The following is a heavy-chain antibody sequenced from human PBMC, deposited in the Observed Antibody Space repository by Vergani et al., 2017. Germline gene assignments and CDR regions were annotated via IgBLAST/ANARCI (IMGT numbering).Heavy chain of an antibody. CDR3: ARDLFTYDAPFYFDY. CDR2: ISSSGNFK. D-gene: IGHD3-16*01. V-gene: IGHV3-21*01. J-gene: IGHJ4*02. CDR1: GFTFNTSN. Sequence: EVQLVESGGGLVKPGGSLRLSCAASGFTFNTSNMNWVRQAPGKGLEWVSSISSSGNFKFYADSVQGRFTISRDNSKNSLYLQINSLRAEDTALYYCARDLFTYDAPFYFDYGGQGTLVTVSS.